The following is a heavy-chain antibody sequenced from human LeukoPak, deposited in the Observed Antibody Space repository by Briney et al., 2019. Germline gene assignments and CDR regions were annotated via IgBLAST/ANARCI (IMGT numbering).Heavy chain of an antibody. D-gene: IGHD2-15*01. CDR2: FDPEDGET. Sequence: ASVKVSCKVSGYTLTELSMHWVRQAPGKGLEWMGGFDPEDGETIYAQKFQGRVTMTEDTSTDTAYMELSSLRSEDTAVYYCATKYCSGGSCCFDYWGQGTLVTVSS. V-gene: IGHV1-24*01. CDR3: ATKYCSGGSCCFDY. J-gene: IGHJ4*02. CDR1: GYTLTELS.